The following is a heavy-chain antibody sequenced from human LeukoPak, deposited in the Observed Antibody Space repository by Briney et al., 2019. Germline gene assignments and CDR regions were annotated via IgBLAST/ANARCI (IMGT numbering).Heavy chain of an antibody. CDR1: GATFTGFP. CDR2: IIPIFGTA. CDR3: ASDSLAVAGTFDY. D-gene: IGHD6-19*01. V-gene: IGHV1-69*05. Sequence: SVKVSCKASGATFTGFPTSWVRQAPGQGLEWKGGIIPIFGTANYAQKFQGRVTITTDESTSTAYMELSGLRSEDTAVYYCASDSLAVAGTFDYWGQGTLVTVSS. J-gene: IGHJ4*02.